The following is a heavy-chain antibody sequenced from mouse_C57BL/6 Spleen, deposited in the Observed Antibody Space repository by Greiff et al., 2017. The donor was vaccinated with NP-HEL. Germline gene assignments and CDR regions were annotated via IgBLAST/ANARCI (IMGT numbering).Heavy chain of an antibody. CDR2: IRNKANGYTT. V-gene: IGHV7-3*01. CDR3: ERSYYSKGAMDY. D-gene: IGHD2-5*01. J-gene: IGHJ4*01. Sequence: EVKLMESGGGLVQPGGSLSLSCAASGFTFTDYYMSWVRQPPGKALEWLGFIRNKANGYTTEYSASVKGRFTISRDNSQSILYLQMNALSTEDSATYYCERSYYSKGAMDYWGQGTTVTVSS. CDR1: GFTFTDYY.